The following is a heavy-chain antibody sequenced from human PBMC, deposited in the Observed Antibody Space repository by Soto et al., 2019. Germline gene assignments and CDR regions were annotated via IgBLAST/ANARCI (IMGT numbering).Heavy chain of an antibody. CDR3: ARAPSYFHESSAPHHGLNYFDY. Sequence: SETLSLTCSVSGGSISSSSYYWGWIRQPPGKGLEWIGEINHSGSTNYNPSLKSRVTISVDTSKNQFSLKLSSVTAADTAVYYCARAPSYFHESSAPHHGLNYFDYGGQGTRVTVSS. CDR2: INHSGST. J-gene: IGHJ4*02. D-gene: IGHD3-22*01. CDR1: GGSISSSSYY. V-gene: IGHV4-39*07.